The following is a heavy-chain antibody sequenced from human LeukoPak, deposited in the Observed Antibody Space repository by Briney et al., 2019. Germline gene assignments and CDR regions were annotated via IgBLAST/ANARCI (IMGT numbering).Heavy chain of an antibody. CDR3: ARDSRNIVVGPSAAFDI. CDR1: GFTFGGYG. Sequence: PGGSLRLSCAASGFTFGGYGMHWVRQAPGKGLVWVSRINSDGSSTSYADSVKGRFTISRDNAKNTLYLQMNSLRAEDTAVYYCARDSRNIVVGPSAAFDIWGQGTMVTVSS. J-gene: IGHJ3*02. V-gene: IGHV3-74*01. D-gene: IGHD2-2*01. CDR2: INSDGSST.